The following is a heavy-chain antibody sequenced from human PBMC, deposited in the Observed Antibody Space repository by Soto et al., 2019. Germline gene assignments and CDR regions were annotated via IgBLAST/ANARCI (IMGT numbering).Heavy chain of an antibody. V-gene: IGHV5-10-1*01. D-gene: IGHD2-2*02. Sequence: GESLKISCKGSGYSFTSYWISWVRQMPGKGLEWMGRIDPSDSYTNYSPSFQGHVTISADKSISTAYLQWSSLKASDTAMYYCARQAVVVPAAIRYYYGMDVWGQGTTVTVSS. CDR3: ARQAVVVPAAIRYYYGMDV. J-gene: IGHJ6*02. CDR2: IDPSDSYT. CDR1: GYSFTSYW.